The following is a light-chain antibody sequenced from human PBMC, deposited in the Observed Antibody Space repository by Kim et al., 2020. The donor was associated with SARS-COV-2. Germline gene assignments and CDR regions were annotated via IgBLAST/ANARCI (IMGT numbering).Light chain of an antibody. J-gene: IGKJ1*01. CDR1: QSISSY. CDR3: QQSYSTPRT. V-gene: IGKV1-39*01. Sequence: ASVGDRVTITCRASQSISSYLNWYQQRPGKAPNLLFYAASSLHSGVPSRFSGSGSGTDFTLTISSLQPEDFATYYCQQSYSTPRTFGQGTKVDIK. CDR2: AAS.